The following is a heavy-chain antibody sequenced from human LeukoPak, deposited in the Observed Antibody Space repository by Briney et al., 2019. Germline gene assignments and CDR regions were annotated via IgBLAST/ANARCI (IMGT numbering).Heavy chain of an antibody. V-gene: IGHV4-59*08. CDR3: ARSGQDCTSTSCSAYYYYGMDV. J-gene: IGHJ6*02. D-gene: IGHD2-2*01. CDR1: GASNSPNY. CDR2: TSYSGST. Sequence: SETLSLTCTVPGASNSPNYWRWIRQPPGKGLEWIGYTSYSGSTNYNPSLKSRVTISADTSKNQFSLKLSSVTAADTAVYFCARSGQDCTSTSCSAYYYYGMDVWGQGTTVTVSS.